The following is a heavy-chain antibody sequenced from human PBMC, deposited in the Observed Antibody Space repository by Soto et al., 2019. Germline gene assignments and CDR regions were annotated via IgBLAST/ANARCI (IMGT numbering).Heavy chain of an antibody. CDR3: AKAGGRKLERYNWSDP. D-gene: IGHD1-1*01. CDR1: GFTFSSYA. V-gene: IGHV3-23*01. Sequence: GGSLRLSCAASGFTFSSYAMSWVRQAPGKGLEWVSAISGSGGSTYYADSVKGRFTISRDNSKNTLYLQMNSLRAEDTAVYYCAKAGGRKLERYNWSDPWRHGTLVTVSS. CDR2: ISGSGGST. J-gene: IGHJ5*02.